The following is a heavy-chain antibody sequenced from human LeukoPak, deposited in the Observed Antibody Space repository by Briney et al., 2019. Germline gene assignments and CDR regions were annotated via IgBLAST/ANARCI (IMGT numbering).Heavy chain of an antibody. D-gene: IGHD5-12*01. J-gene: IGHJ4*02. CDR2: ISGSGGAT. CDR1: GFTFRSYA. V-gene: IGHV3-23*01. Sequence: GSLRLSCAASGFTFRSYAMSWVRQAPGKGLEWVLAISGSGGATHYADSVKGRFTISRDNSKNTLYLQMNSLRAEDTAVYYCAKDLAMVATTLVNWGQGTLVTVSS. CDR3: AKDLAMVATTLVN.